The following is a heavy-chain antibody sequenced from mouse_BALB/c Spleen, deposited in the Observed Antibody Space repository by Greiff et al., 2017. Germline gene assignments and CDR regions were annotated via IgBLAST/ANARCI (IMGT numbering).Heavy chain of an antibody. V-gene: IGHV5-12-2*01. CDR3: ARLSHYYGSSDVGAMDY. J-gene: IGHJ4*01. Sequence: EVKLMESGGGLVQPGGSLKLSCAASGFTFSSYTMSWVRQTPEKRLEWVAYISNGGGSTYYPDTVKGRFTISRDNAKNTLYLQMSSLKSEDTAMYYCARLSHYYGSSDVGAMDYWGQGTSVTVSS. CDR2: ISNGGGST. CDR1: GFTFSSYT. D-gene: IGHD1-1*01.